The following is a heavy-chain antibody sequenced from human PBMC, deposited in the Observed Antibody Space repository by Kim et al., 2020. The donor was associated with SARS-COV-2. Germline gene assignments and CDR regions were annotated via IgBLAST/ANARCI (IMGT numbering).Heavy chain of an antibody. J-gene: IGHJ6*02. Sequence: GGSLRLSCAASGFTFDDYAMHWVRQAPGKGLEWVSLISGDGGSTYYTDSVKGRFTISRDNSKNSLYVQMNSLRTEDTALYYCAKDIRPLRYFDWLQPSGDYFYGMDVWGQGTTVTVSS. D-gene: IGHD3-9*01. CDR3: AKDIRPLRYFDWLQPSGDYFYGMDV. CDR2: ISGDGGST. V-gene: IGHV3-43*02. CDR1: GFTFDDYA.